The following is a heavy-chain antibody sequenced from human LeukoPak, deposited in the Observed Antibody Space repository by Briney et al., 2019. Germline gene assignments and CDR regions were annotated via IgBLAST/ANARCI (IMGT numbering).Heavy chain of an antibody. CDR3: ARGPRLLDGYILPFDY. J-gene: IGHJ4*02. Sequence: GGSLRLSCAASGFTFSSYEMNWVRQAPGKGLERVSYISSSGSTIYYADSVKGRFTISRDNAKNSLYLQMNSLRAEDTAVYYCARGPRLLDGYILPFDYWGQGTLVTVSS. D-gene: IGHD5-24*01. CDR2: ISSSGSTI. V-gene: IGHV3-48*03. CDR1: GFTFSSYE.